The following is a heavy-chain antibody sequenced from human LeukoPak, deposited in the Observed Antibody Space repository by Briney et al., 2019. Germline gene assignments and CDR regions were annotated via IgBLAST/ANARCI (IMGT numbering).Heavy chain of an antibody. V-gene: IGHV3-21*01. CDR3: ARETAGSSNYYYYYMDV. Sequence: GGSLRLSCAASGFTFSSYSMNWVRQAPGKGLEWVSSISSSSSYIYYADSVKGRFTISRDNAKNSLYLQMNSLRAEDTAVYYCARETAGSSNYYYYYMDVWGKGTTVTVSS. CDR2: ISSSSSYI. D-gene: IGHD2-2*01. CDR1: GFTFSSYS. J-gene: IGHJ6*03.